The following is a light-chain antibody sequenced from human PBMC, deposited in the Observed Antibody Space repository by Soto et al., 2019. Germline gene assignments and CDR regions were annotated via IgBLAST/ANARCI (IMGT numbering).Light chain of an antibody. V-gene: IGLV2-23*02. CDR3: CSYAGSSTLYV. CDR2: EVN. CDR1: SSDIGTYNL. Sequence: ALTQPASVSGSPGQSITISCTGTSSDIGTYNLVSWYQQHPGKAPKLMIYEVNKRPSGVSDRFSGSKSGNTASLTISGLQAEDEADYYCCSYAGSSTLYVFGTGT. J-gene: IGLJ1*01.